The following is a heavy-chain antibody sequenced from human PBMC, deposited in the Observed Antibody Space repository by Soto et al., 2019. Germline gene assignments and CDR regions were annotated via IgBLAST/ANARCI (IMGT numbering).Heavy chain of an antibody. V-gene: IGHV3-53*01. D-gene: IGHD4-17*01. CDR1: WFTFISNY. J-gene: IGHJ2*01. CDR3: RVTTPGWYFDL. CDR2: IYSCGST. Sequence: SWFTFISNYMSWVRQAPGKGLEWVSVIYSCGSTYYADSVKGLFTISRDNSKNTLYLQTNSLRAEDTAVYYCRVTTPGWYFDLWGRGTLVTAPQ.